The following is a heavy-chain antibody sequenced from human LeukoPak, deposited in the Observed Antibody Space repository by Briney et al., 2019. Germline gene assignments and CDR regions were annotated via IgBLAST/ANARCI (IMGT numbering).Heavy chain of an antibody. CDR3: AKIRVVFNWNYAYYFDS. D-gene: IGHD1-7*01. V-gene: IGHV3-23*01. CDR2: ISGSGGTP. CDR1: GFTFSSYG. Sequence: PGGSLRLSCAASGFTFSSYGMSWVRQTPGKGLELVSGISGSGGTPCYADSVTGRFTISRDNSENTLYLQMNNLSAEDTAVYYCAKIRVVFNWNYAYYFDSWGQGTLVTVSS. J-gene: IGHJ4*02.